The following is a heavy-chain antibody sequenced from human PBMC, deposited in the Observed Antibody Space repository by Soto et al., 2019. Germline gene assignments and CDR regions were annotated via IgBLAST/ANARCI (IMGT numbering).Heavy chain of an antibody. CDR3: AKGGRQWLVTSDFNY. CDR2: VSHDGRNT. V-gene: IGHV3-30*18. D-gene: IGHD6-19*01. J-gene: IGHJ4*02. CDR1: GFTFSDYA. Sequence: GGSLRLSCAPSGFTFSDYAMHWVRQVPGKGLEWVAVVSHDGRNTHYADSVKGRFTISRDSSKNTVSLEMTSMRAEDTAVYYCAKGGRQWLVTSDFNYWAQGVLVTVSS.